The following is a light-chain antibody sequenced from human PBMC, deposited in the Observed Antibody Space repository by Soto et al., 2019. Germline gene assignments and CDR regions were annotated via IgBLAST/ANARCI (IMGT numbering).Light chain of an antibody. Sequence: QSVLTQPASVCGSPGQSITISCTGTSSGVGGYNYVSWYQQHPGKAPKLIIYEVSNRPSGVSDRFSGSKSGNTASLTISGLQAEDDADYYCSSYTSSSTLYVFGTGTKVTV. CDR1: SSGVGGYNY. CDR2: EVS. J-gene: IGLJ1*01. CDR3: SSYTSSSTLYV. V-gene: IGLV2-14*01.